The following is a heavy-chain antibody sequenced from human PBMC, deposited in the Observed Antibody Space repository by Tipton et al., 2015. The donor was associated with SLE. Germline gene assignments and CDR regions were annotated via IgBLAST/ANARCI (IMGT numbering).Heavy chain of an antibody. D-gene: IGHD6-19*01. CDR1: GGSFSGYY. CDR2: INHSGST. J-gene: IGHJ4*02. CDR3: ARFGFLAVAGRYYFDY. Sequence: TLSLTCAVYGGSFSGYYWSWIRQFPGKGLEWIGEINHSGSTNYNPSLKSRVTISVDTSKNQFSLKLSSVTAADTAVYYCARFGFLAVAGRYYFDYWGQGTLVTVSS. V-gene: IGHV4-34*01.